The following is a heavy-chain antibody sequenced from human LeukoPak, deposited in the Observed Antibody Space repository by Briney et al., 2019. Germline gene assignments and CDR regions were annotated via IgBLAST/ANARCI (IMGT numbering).Heavy chain of an antibody. D-gene: IGHD3-22*01. CDR1: GFTVSSNY. CDR2: LYSGGNT. Sequence: GGSLRLSCVASGFTVSSNYMNWVRQAPGKGLEWVSVLYSGGNTYYADSVKGRFTISRDNAKNTLYLQMNSLRAEDTAVYYCARPRAYDTRDFDYWGQGTLVTVSS. J-gene: IGHJ4*02. V-gene: IGHV3-53*01. CDR3: ARPRAYDTRDFDY.